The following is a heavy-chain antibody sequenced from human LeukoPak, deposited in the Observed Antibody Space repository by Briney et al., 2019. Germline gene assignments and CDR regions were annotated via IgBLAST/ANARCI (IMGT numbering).Heavy chain of an antibody. CDR1: GGTFSSYG. D-gene: IGHD3-22*01. CDR3: ARVVVISNDAFDI. Sequence: ASVKVSCKASGGTFSSYGISWVRQAPGQGLEWMGWISVYNGNTNYAQKLQGRVTMTTDTSTSTAYMELRSLRSDDTAVYYCARVVVISNDAFDIWGQGTMVTVSS. V-gene: IGHV1-18*01. J-gene: IGHJ3*02. CDR2: ISVYNGNT.